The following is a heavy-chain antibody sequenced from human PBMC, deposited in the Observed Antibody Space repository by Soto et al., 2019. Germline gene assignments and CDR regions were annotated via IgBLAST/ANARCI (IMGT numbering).Heavy chain of an antibody. CDR2: IWYDGSNK. J-gene: IGHJ4*02. CDR1: GFTFSSYG. Sequence: GSLRLSCAASGFTFSSYGMHWVRQAPGKGLEWVAVIWYDGSNKYYADSVKGRFTISRDNSKNTLYLQMNSLRAEDTAVYYCARDGEVGATYFDYWGQGTLVTVSS. CDR3: ARDGEVGATYFDY. V-gene: IGHV3-33*01. D-gene: IGHD1-26*01.